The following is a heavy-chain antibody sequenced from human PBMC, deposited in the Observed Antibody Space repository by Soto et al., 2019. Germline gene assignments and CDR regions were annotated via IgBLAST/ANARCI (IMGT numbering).Heavy chain of an antibody. CDR1: GGSFSGYY. V-gene: IGHV4-34*01. D-gene: IGHD2-2*01. Sequence: QVQLQQWGAGLLKPSETLSLTCAVYGGSFSGYYWSWIRQPPGKGLEWIGEINHSGSTNYNPSLKSRVTISVDTSKNQFSLKLSSVTAADTAVYYCARRGIRIVVVPHVWGQGTTVTVSS. J-gene: IGHJ6*02. CDR3: ARRGIRIVVVPHV. CDR2: INHSGST.